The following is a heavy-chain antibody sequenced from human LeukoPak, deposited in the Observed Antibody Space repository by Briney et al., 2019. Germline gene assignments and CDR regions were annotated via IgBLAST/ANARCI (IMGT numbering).Heavy chain of an antibody. Sequence: PGGSLRLSCAASGFTFSTYGMVWVRQAPGKGLEWVAVIWSDGSEKYYADSMEGRLTISRDNSKNTVHLQMNSLRDEDTALYYCARRGSKIYAFDIWGQGTMVTVSS. J-gene: IGHJ3*02. CDR1: GFTFSTYG. CDR3: ARRGSKIYAFDI. V-gene: IGHV3-33*01. CDR2: IWSDGSEK. D-gene: IGHD3-10*01.